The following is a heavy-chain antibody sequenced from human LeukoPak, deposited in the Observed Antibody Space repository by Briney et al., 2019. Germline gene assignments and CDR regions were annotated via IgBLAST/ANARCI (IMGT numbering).Heavy chain of an antibody. CDR2: INPNSGGT. CDR1: GYSFTGYY. D-gene: IGHD2-2*01. Sequence: SVKVSCKASGYSFTGYYMHWVRQAPGQGLEWMGWINPNSGGTNYAQKFQGRVTMTRDTSISTAYMELSRLTSDDTAVYYCARDRGSDIVLIPAAAERGNWFDPWGQGTLVTISS. V-gene: IGHV1-2*02. J-gene: IGHJ5*02. CDR3: ARDRGSDIVLIPAAAERGNWFDP.